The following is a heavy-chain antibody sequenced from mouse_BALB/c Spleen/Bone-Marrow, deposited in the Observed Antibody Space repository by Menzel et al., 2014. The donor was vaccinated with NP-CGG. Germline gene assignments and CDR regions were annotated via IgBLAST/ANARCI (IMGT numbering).Heavy chain of an antibody. CDR3: ARDSDWFAY. Sequence: EVMLEESGGGLVQPGGSLRLSCATSGFNFTDNYMNWVRQPPGKALEWLGFIRNKDNGYTTEYSASVKGRFTISRDNSPTILYLQMITWRAEDSATYYCARDSDWFAYWGQGTPVTVSA. CDR1: GFNFTDNY. J-gene: IGHJ3*01. CDR2: IRNKDNGYTT. V-gene: IGHV7-3*02.